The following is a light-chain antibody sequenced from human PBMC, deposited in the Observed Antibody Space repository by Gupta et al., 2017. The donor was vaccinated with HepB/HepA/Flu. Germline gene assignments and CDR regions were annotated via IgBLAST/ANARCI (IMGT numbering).Light chain of an antibody. CDR3: QQYNNGPYT. CDR1: QSDGSN. J-gene: IGKJ2*01. Sequence: EIVLTQSPASLSVSPVERATLSCRASQSDGSNLAWFQQKPGQPPRILIYDTSTRATGIPARFSGSGSGTEFTLTISSLQSEDFAVYYCQQYNNGPYTFGQGTKLEIK. CDR2: DTS. V-gene: IGKV3-15*01.